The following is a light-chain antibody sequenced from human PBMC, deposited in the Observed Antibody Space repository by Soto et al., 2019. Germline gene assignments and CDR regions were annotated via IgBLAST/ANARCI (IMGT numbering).Light chain of an antibody. CDR1: QSVSSD. V-gene: IGKV3-15*01. CDR2: GAF. Sequence: EIVMTQSPATLSVSPGERATLSCRASQSVSSDLAWYQQKPGQAPRLLIYGAFTRATGIPARFSGSGSGTEFTLTISRLEPEDFALYYCQHYAHNSPITFGQGTRLEIK. CDR3: QHYAHNSPIT. J-gene: IGKJ5*01.